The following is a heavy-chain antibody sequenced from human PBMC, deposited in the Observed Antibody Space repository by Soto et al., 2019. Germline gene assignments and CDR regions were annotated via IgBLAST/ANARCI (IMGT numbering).Heavy chain of an antibody. V-gene: IGHV4-4*02. J-gene: IGHJ6*02. CDR2: IYHSGST. CDR1: GVSISSSNW. D-gene: IGHD3-3*01. Sequence: SETLSLTCAVSGVSISSSNWWSWVRQPPGKGLEWIGEIYHSGSTNYNPSLKSRVTISVDKSKNQFSLKLSSVTAADTAVYYCATRNGYYDFWSGFYGMDVWGQGTTVTVSS. CDR3: ATRNGYYDFWSGFYGMDV.